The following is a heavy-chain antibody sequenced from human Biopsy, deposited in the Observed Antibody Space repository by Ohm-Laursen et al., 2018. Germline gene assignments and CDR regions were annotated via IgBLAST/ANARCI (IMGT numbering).Heavy chain of an antibody. CDR1: GGTFSNYG. CDR2: KIPILGTG. CDR3: ATKLTGYFHH. Sequence: ASVKVSCTAPGGTFSNYGVNWVRQAPGQGLEWLGGKIPILGTGNYAQKFQDRVTVAADTSTSTATMELRSLRSDDTAVYYCATKLTGYFHHWGQGTLVIVSS. D-gene: IGHD3-9*01. V-gene: IGHV1-69*06. J-gene: IGHJ1*01.